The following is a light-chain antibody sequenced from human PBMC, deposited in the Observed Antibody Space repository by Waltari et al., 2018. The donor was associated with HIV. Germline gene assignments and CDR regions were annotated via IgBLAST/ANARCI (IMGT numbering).Light chain of an antibody. Sequence: QSVLTQPPSASGTPGQRVTISCSGSSSNIGSNTVNWYQQLPGTAPKRLIYSNNQRPSGGPDRCAGSKSGTSASLAIRGLQSEDEADYYCAAWDDSLNGVVFGGGTKLTVL. J-gene: IGLJ2*01. CDR1: SSNIGSNT. CDR3: AAWDDSLNGVV. CDR2: SNN. V-gene: IGLV1-44*01.